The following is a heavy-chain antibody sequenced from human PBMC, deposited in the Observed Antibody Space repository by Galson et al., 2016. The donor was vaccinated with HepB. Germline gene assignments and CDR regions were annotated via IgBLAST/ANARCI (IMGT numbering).Heavy chain of an antibody. CDR2: IASNSRYI. Sequence: FLRLSCAVSGFTFSSYSMSWVRQAPGKGLEWVSSIASNSRYINYADSVKGRFTMSRDNAKNSLYLQMNSLRAEDTAVYYCARERNYYDSSGYHYDYFDYWGQGTLVTVSS. CDR3: ARERNYYDSSGYHYDYFDY. V-gene: IGHV3-21*01. J-gene: IGHJ4*02. CDR1: GFTFSSYS. D-gene: IGHD3-22*01.